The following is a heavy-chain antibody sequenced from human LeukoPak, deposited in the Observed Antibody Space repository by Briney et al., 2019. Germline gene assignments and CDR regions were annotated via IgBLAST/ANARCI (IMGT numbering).Heavy chain of an antibody. CDR1: GGSISSYY. CDR2: IYTSGST. V-gene: IGHV4-4*07. J-gene: IGHJ4*02. CDR3: ARYDCGGDCYYNYYFDY. Sequence: PSETLSLTCTVSGGSISSYYWSWIRQPAGKGLEWIGRIYTSGSTNYNPSLKSRVTMSVDTSKNQFSLKLSSVTAADTAVYYCARYDCGGDCYYNYYFDYWGQGTLVTVSS. D-gene: IGHD2-21*02.